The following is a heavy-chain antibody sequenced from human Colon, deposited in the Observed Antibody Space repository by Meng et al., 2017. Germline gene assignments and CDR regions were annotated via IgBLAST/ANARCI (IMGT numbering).Heavy chain of an antibody. CDR3: ARDFLNDAFAI. D-gene: IGHD2/OR15-2a*01. Sequence: GESLKISCAASGFTFSDYAMHWVRQAPGKGLEWVAIILDDGSYEYYSDSVNGRFTISRDNSKNTLYLQMNSLRAEDTAVYFCARDFLNDAFAIWGQGKMV. J-gene: IGHJ3*02. V-gene: IGHV3-30*04. CDR1: GFTFSDYA. CDR2: ILDDGSYE.